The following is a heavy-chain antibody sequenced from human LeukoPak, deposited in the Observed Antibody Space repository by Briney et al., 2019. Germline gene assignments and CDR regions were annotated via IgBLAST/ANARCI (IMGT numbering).Heavy chain of an antibody. CDR2: GHYSGNT. Sequence: WETLSLTCTVSGTSITSYYWNWICQAPGQGPEWIGYGHYSGNTKYNPPLKSRVTISVDTSKNQFSLRLSSVTAADTAVYFCAKWASDNRAFDLWGRGTLVTVSS. D-gene: IGHD2-8*01. CDR1: GTSITSYY. J-gene: IGHJ4*02. V-gene: IGHV4-59*08. CDR3: AKWASDNRAFDL.